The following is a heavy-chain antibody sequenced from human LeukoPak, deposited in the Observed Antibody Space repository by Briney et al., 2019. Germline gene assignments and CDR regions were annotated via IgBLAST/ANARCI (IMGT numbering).Heavy chain of an antibody. CDR3: ARGGIRGYSAFDNLDF. D-gene: IGHD5-12*01. Sequence: SETLSLTCTVSGGSISSYYWSWIRQPAGKGLEWIGRIYTSGSTNYNPSLKSRVSMSVDTSKNQFSLTLTSVTVADTAFYYCARGGIRGYSAFDNLDFWGLGTHVTVSS. J-gene: IGHJ4*02. CDR1: GGSISSYY. V-gene: IGHV4-4*07. CDR2: IYTSGST.